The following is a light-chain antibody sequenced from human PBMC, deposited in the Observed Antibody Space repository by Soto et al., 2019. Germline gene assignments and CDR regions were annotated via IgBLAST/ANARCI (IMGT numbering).Light chain of an antibody. Sequence: DIRMTQSPSTLSASVGDRVTITCRASQSISSGLAWYQHKPGKAPKLLINKASSLESGVTSRFSGSGSGTEFTLAISCLQPDDFTTYYGQQYKTFGQGTKVEIK. V-gene: IGKV1-5*03. CDR3: QQYKT. CDR2: KAS. CDR1: QSISSG. J-gene: IGKJ1*01.